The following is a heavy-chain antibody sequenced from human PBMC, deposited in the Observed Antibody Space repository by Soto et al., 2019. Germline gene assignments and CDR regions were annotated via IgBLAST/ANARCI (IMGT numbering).Heavy chain of an antibody. J-gene: IGHJ6*02. CDR1: GYTFTSYG. Sequence: ASVKVSCKASGYTFTSYGISWVRQAPGQGLEWMGWISAYNGNTNYAQKLQGRVTMTTDTSTSTAYMELRSLRSDDTAVYYWARVGYCSSTSCPGLNYYYYYGMDVWGQGTTVTVSS. D-gene: IGHD2-2*01. V-gene: IGHV1-18*04. CDR2: ISAYNGNT. CDR3: ARVGYCSSTSCPGLNYYYYYGMDV.